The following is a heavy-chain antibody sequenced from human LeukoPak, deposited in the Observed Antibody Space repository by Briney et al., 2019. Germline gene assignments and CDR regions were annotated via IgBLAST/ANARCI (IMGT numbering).Heavy chain of an antibody. V-gene: IGHV3-7*03. CDR3: ASDSPGYDSGSSFAY. CDR2: VKHDGSEK. Sequence: PGGSLRLSCAVSGLTFSTYWMSWVRQAPGQGLEWVAHVKHDGSEKYYVDSVKGRFTISRDNAKNSLFLQMNSLRDEDTAVYYCASDSPGYDSGSSFAYWGQGALVTVSS. CDR1: GLTFSTYW. J-gene: IGHJ4*02. D-gene: IGHD2-15*01.